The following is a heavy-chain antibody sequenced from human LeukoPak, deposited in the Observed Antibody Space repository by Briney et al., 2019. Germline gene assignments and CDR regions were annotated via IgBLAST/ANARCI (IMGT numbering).Heavy chain of an antibody. CDR3: AREETGDLNLVDY. J-gene: IGHJ4*02. Sequence: PSETLSLTCTVSGVSISSSNSYWGWIRQPPGKGLEWIGSIYYSGNTYYNASLKSRVTMSVDTSKNQFSLKLSSVTAADTAVYYCAREETGDLNLVDYWGQGTLVTVSS. V-gene: IGHV4-39*07. CDR1: GVSISSSNSY. CDR2: IYYSGNT. D-gene: IGHD7-27*01.